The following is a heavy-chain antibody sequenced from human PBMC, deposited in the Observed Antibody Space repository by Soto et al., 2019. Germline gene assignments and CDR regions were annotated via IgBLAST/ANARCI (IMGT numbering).Heavy chain of an antibody. CDR2: INHSGST. Sequence: SETLSLTCAIYGGPFSGYFWNWIRQPPGKGLEWIGEINHSGSTNYNPSLKSRATISVDTSKNLFSLRLTSVTAADTAVYYCVKDPLITMIVVVHYFDYWGQGTLVT. V-gene: IGHV4-34*01. CDR3: VKDPLITMIVVVHYFDY. J-gene: IGHJ4*02. CDR1: GGPFSGYF. D-gene: IGHD3-22*01.